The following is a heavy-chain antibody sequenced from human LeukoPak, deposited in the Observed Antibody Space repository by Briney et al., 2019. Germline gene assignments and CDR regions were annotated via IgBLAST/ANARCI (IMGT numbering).Heavy chain of an antibody. CDR2: ITESGDNT. CDR3: AKASGRRWWELPPGDY. CDR1: GLTFSSYA. J-gene: IGHJ4*02. Sequence: WGSLRLSCAASGLTFSSYAMSWVRQTPGKGLEWVSTITESGDNTHYTESVKGRFTFSRDNSRNTLYLQMNSLRAEDTAVYYCAKASGRRWWELPPGDYWGQGTLVTVSS. D-gene: IGHD1-26*01. V-gene: IGHV3-23*01.